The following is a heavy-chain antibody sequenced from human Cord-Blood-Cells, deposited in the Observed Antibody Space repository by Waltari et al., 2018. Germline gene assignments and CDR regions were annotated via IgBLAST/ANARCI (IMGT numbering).Heavy chain of an antibody. CDR1: GYSISSGYY. J-gene: IGHJ4*02. CDR3: ASKGPSGSYYGAFDY. CDR2: IYDSGST. Sequence: QVQLQESGPGLVKPSETLSLTCTVSGYSISSGYYWGSVRQPPGKGLEWIGSIYDSGSTYYNPPLKSRVTISVDTSTTQFSLKLSSVTAADTAVNYCASKGPSGSYYGAFDYWGQGTLVTVSS. V-gene: IGHV4-38-2*02. D-gene: IGHD1-26*01.